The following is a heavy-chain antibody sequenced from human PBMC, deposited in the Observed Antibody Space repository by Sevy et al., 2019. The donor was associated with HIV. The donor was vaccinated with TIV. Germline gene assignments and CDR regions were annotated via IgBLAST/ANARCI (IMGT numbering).Heavy chain of an antibody. CDR1: GFTFSSYA. V-gene: IGHV3-23*01. CDR3: AKFTYFDWLSAGQYFDY. CDR2: FGSSGGST. Sequence: GGSLRLSCAASGFTFSSYAMGWVRQAPGKGLEWVSGFGSSGGSTYYADSLSGSLTISRDISKNTLYLQMNSLRAEATAVYYCAKFTYFDWLSAGQYFDYWGQGTLVTVSS. D-gene: IGHD3-9*01. J-gene: IGHJ4*02.